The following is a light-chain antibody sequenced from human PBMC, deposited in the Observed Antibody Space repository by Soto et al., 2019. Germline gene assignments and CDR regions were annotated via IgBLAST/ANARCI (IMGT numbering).Light chain of an antibody. CDR2: DVS. Sequence: QSVLTQPASVSGSPGQSIAISCTGTSSDVGGYNYVSWYQQHPGKAPKLIIYDVSNRPSGVSNRFSSSKSGNTASLTISELQAEDEADYYCSSYTSSSTLYVFGTGTKVTVL. V-gene: IGLV2-14*01. CDR3: SSYTSSSTLYV. J-gene: IGLJ1*01. CDR1: SSDVGGYNY.